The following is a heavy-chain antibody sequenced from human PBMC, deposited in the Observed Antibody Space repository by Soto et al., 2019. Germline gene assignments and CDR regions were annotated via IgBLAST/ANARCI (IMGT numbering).Heavy chain of an antibody. CDR3: ARDGGELLQYYFDY. CDR2: IWYDGSNK. V-gene: IGHV3-33*01. J-gene: IGHJ4*02. D-gene: IGHD3-10*01. Sequence: GGSLRLSCAASGFTFSSYGMHWVRQAPGKGLEWVAVIWYDGSNKYYADSVKGRFTISRDNSKNTLYLQMNSLRAEDTAVYYCARDGGELLQYYFDYWGQGTLVTVSS. CDR1: GFTFSSYG.